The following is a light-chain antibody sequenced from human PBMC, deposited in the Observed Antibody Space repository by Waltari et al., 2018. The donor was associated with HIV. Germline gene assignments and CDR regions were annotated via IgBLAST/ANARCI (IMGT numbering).Light chain of an antibody. CDR1: QSISGY. CDR3: LQSYSLFMWT. Sequence: DIQTTHSPSSLSASVGDRVPIPCRASQSISGYLSWYQQKPRKIPELLIYSASSLQTGLPSRFSGSGCGTDFPLTISSLQPEYFATDYGLQSYSLFMWTFGQGTKVELK. CDR2: SAS. J-gene: IGKJ1*01. V-gene: IGKV1-39*01.